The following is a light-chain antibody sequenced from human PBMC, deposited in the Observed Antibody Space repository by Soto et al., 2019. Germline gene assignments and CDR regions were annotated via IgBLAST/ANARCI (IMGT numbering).Light chain of an antibody. CDR2: AAS. Sequence: DIQVTQSPSSLSASVGDSVTLSCQTSQRVDSYIHWYQQKPGKVPKLLIYAASTLHSGVPSRFSGSGSETEFTLTISSLFPDDFATYYCQQYNRYWTFGQGTKVDI. CDR1: QRVDSY. V-gene: IGKV1-27*01. CDR3: QQYNRYWT. J-gene: IGKJ1*01.